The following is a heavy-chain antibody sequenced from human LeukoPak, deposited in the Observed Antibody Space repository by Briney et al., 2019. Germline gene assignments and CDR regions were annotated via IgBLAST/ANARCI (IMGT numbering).Heavy chain of an antibody. J-gene: IGHJ4*02. D-gene: IGHD1-7*01. CDR2: ISYLGNTE. CDR3: ARMNYVSTGWGAPFDY. Sequence: PGRSLRLSCAASGFTFSSYGMHWVRQAPGKGLEWVAFISYLGNTEYYAASVKGRFTISRDNSKNTLYLQMNSLRTEDTTVYYCARMNYVSTGWGAPFDYWGQGTLVTVSS. CDR1: GFTFSSYG. V-gene: IGHV3-30*03.